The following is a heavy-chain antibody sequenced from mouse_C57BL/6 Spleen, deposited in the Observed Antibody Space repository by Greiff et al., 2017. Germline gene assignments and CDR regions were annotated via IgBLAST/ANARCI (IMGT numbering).Heavy chain of an antibody. D-gene: IGHD1-1*01. CDR1: GYSITSGYY. J-gene: IGHJ1*03. CDR3: AREGYYGGYCDV. Sequence: EVKLQESGPGLVKPSQSLSLTCSVTGYSITSGYYWNWIRQFPGNKLEWMGYISYDGSNNYNPSLKNRTSITRDTSKNQFFLKLNSVTTEDTATYYCAREGYYGGYCDVWGTGTTVTVSS. V-gene: IGHV3-6*01. CDR2: ISYDGSN.